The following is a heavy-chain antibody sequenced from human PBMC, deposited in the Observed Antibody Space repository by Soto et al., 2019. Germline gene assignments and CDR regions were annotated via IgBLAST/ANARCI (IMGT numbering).Heavy chain of an antibody. D-gene: IGHD3-10*01. CDR2: LSGSGGST. CDR3: AKDLRDWGVFDY. CDR1: GFSFHTYA. Sequence: VQLLESGGGLVQPGGSLRLSCAASGFSFHTYAMGWVRQAPGKGLEWVSSLSGSGGSTNYADSVKGRFTISRDNSKDTLYLQMNNLGAEDTAMYYCAKDLRDWGVFDYWGLGTLVTVSS. J-gene: IGHJ4*02. V-gene: IGHV3-23*01.